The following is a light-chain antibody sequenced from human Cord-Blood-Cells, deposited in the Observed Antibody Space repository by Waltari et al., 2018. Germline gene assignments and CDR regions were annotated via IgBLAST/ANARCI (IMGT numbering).Light chain of an antibody. V-gene: IGLV2-23*01. Sequence: QSALTQPASVSGSPGKSITISCSGTSSAVGRYNPVSWYQQHPGKAPKLMIYEGSNRPSVVSNRFSGSKSGNTASLTISGLQAEDEADYYCCSYAGSSTWVFGGGTKLIVL. CDR1: SSAVGRYNP. J-gene: IGLJ3*02. CDR3: CSYAGSSTWV. CDR2: EGS.